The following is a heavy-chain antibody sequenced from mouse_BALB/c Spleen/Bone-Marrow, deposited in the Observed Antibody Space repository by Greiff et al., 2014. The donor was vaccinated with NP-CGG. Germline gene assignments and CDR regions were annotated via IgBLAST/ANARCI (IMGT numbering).Heavy chain of an antibody. V-gene: IGHV1S81*02. J-gene: IGHJ4*01. D-gene: IGHD2-12*01. CDR3: TRSELRRGGYALDY. Sequence: QVQLQQSRAELVKPGASVKLSCKASGYSFTSYWMHWVKQRPGQGLEWIGEISPSNGRSNYNEKFKSKATLTVDKSSSTAYMQRSGLTSEDSAGYYCTRSELRRGGYALDYWGLGTSVTVSS. CDR1: GYSFTSYW. CDR2: ISPSNGRS.